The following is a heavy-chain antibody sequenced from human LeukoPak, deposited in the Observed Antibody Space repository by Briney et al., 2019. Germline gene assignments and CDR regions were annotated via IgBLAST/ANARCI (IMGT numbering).Heavy chain of an antibody. CDR2: ISSSGSTI. J-gene: IGHJ3*02. CDR1: GFTFSSYE. Sequence: GGSLRLSCAASGFTFSSYEMNWVRQAPGKGLAWVSYISSSGSTIYYADSVKGRFTISRDNAKNSLYLQMNSLRAEDTAVYYCARRGCSGGSCYSGRAFDIWGQGTMVTVSS. CDR3: ARRGCSGGSCYSGRAFDI. D-gene: IGHD2-15*01. V-gene: IGHV3-48*03.